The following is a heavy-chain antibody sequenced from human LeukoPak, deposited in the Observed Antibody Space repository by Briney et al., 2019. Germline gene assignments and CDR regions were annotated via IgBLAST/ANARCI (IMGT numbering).Heavy chain of an antibody. Sequence: GGSLRLSCEASGFTFSIYWMSWVRQAPGKRLEWVANINQDGSEKYYVDSVKGRFTISRDNTKNSLYLQMNSLRAEDTAVYYCARGHSSSWFVWVDWGQGTLVTVSS. V-gene: IGHV3-7*01. CDR2: INQDGSEK. CDR1: GFTFSIYW. CDR3: ARGHSSSWFVWVD. J-gene: IGHJ4*02. D-gene: IGHD6-13*01.